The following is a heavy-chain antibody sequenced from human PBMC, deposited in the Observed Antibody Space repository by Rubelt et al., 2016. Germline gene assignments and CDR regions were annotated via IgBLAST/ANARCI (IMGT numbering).Heavy chain of an antibody. CDR1: GYTFTGYY. Sequence: QVQLVQSGAEVKKPGASVKVSCKASGYTFTGYYMHWVRQAPGQGLEWMGWINHNSGGRNYAQKFQGRVTMTRVPSSRTASMWLVRLRSDDTALYYCARDLIRPCGGDCYPVLPDYYGMDVWVQGTTVTVSS. D-gene: IGHD2-21*01. CDR2: INHNSGGR. J-gene: IGHJ6*02. CDR3: ARDLIRPCGGDCYPVLPDYYGMDV. V-gene: IGHV1-2*02.